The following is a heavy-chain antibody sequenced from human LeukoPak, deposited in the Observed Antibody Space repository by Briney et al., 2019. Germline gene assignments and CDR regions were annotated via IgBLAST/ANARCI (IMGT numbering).Heavy chain of an antibody. D-gene: IGHD5-18*01. CDR3: ARDSYGSDDAFDV. CDR2: IYYSGST. V-gene: IGHV4-61*01. J-gene: IGHJ3*01. Sequence: PSETLSLTCTVSGGSISSSSYYWGWIRQPPGKGLEWIGYIYYSGSTNYNPSLKSRATISVDTPKNQFSLKLSSVTAADTAVYYCARDSYGSDDAFDVWGQGTMVSVSS. CDR1: GGSISSSSYY.